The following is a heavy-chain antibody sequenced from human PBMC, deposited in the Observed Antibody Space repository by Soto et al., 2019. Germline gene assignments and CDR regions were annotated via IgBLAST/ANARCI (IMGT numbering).Heavy chain of an antibody. V-gene: IGHV1-46*01. CDR1: GYTFTTYY. J-gene: IGHJ4*02. Sequence: QVQLVQSGAEVKKPGASVKVSCKASGYTFTTYYIHWVRQAPGQGLEWMGIINPSGGTTSYVHKFQGRVTMTRDTSTSPVYMELISLSSEDTAVYYCARGYFDSWGQGTLVTVSS. CDR2: INPSGGTT. CDR3: ARGYFDS.